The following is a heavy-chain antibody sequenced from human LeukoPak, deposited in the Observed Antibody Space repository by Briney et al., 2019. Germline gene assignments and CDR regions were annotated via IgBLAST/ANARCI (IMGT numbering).Heavy chain of an antibody. CDR3: ASSPPSGWCLHWFDP. D-gene: IGHD6-19*01. CDR1: GGSISSYY. Sequence: SETLSLTCTVSGGSISSYYWSWIRQPPGEGLEWIGYIYYSGSTNYNPSLKSRVTISVDTSKNQFSLKLSSVTAADTAVYYCASSPPSGWCLHWFDPWGQGTLVTVSS. J-gene: IGHJ5*02. CDR2: IYYSGST. V-gene: IGHV4-59*01.